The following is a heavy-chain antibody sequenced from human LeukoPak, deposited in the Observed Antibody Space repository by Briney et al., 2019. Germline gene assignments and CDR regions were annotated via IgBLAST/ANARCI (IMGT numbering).Heavy chain of an antibody. V-gene: IGHV3-30-3*01. J-gene: IGHJ4*02. D-gene: IGHD1-1*01. Sequence: PGGSLRLSCAASGFTFSSYAMHWVRQAPGKGLEWVAVISYDGSNKYYADSVKGRFTISRDNSKNTLYLQMNSLRDDDTAVYYCARIGGTGYFDYWGQGTLVTVSS. CDR1: GFTFSSYA. CDR2: ISYDGSNK. CDR3: ARIGGTGYFDY.